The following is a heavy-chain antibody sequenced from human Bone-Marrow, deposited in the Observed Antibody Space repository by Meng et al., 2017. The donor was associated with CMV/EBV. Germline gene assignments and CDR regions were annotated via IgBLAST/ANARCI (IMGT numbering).Heavy chain of an antibody. V-gene: IGHV3-21*01. J-gene: IGHJ4*02. D-gene: IGHD1-14*01. CDR1: GFTFSCCS. CDR3: AGEGPGVDY. CDR2: ISSSSSYM. Sequence: LSFTSAGSGFTFSCCSMNWDRQAPGKGLEWVSSISSSSSYMYYTDSVKGRFTISRGNAKLSLYLQMDSLRAEDTAVYYCAGEGPGVDYWGQGTLVTVSS.